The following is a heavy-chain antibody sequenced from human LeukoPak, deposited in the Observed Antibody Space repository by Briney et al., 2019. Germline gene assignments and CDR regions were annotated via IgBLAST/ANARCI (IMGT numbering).Heavy chain of an antibody. D-gene: IGHD6-19*01. J-gene: IGHJ6*02. Sequence: GGSLRLSCAASGFTFSGHNMNWVRQAPGKGLEWVAVIWYAESSTYYTDSVKGRFTISRDNSKKTVYLQMNSLRVEDTGVYYCARDGSFGRDVWGQGTTVTVSS. CDR2: IWYAESST. CDR1: GFTFSGHN. V-gene: IGHV3-33*08. CDR3: ARDGSFGRDV.